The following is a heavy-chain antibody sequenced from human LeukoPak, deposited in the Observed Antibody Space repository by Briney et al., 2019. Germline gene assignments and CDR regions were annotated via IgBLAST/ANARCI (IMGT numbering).Heavy chain of an antibody. CDR2: INRDGSVK. J-gene: IGHJ4*02. CDR3: ARDPGFSSFDY. Sequence: GGSLRLSCAVSGFTFSDYWVTWVRQTPGKGLEFVANINRDGSVKNYVDFVKGRFTISRDNAKKPRYLQLTSLRVDDTAIHYCARDPGFSSFDYRGQGTLVSVSS. CDR1: GFTFSDYW. D-gene: IGHD3-3*02. V-gene: IGHV3-7*01.